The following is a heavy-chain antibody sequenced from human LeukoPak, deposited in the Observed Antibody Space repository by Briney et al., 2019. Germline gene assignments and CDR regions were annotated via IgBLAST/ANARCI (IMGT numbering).Heavy chain of an antibody. D-gene: IGHD3-10*01. Sequence: SETLSLTCAVYGGSFSGYYWSWIRQPPGKGLEWIGETNHSGSTNYNPSLKSRVTISVDTSKNQFSLKLSSVTAADTAVYYCARGGRRYWFDPWGQGTLVTVSS. CDR3: ARGGRRYWFDP. V-gene: IGHV4-34*01. CDR2: TNHSGST. J-gene: IGHJ5*02. CDR1: GGSFSGYY.